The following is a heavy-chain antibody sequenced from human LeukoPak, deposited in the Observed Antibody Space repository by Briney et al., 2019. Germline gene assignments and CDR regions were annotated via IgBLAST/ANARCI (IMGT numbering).Heavy chain of an antibody. CDR2: ISSSGSTI. Sequence: PGGSLRLSCAASGFTFSDYYMSWIRQAPGKGLERVSYISSSGSTIYHADSVKGRFTISRDNAKNSLYLQMNSLRAEDTAVYYCARDKNYDTSGYYYTYWGQGTLVTVSS. CDR3: ARDKNYDTSGYYYTY. D-gene: IGHD3-22*01. V-gene: IGHV3-11*04. J-gene: IGHJ4*02. CDR1: GFTFSDYY.